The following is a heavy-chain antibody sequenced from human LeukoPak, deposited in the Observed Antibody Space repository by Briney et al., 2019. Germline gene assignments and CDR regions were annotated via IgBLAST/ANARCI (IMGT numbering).Heavy chain of an antibody. CDR1: GFTFSGSA. CDR2: IRSKANSYAT. Sequence: GGSLRLSCAASGFTFSGSAMHWVRQASGKGLEWVGRIRSKANSYATAYAPSVTGRFTISRDDSKNTAYLQMNSLETEDTAVYYCASPYCSDGVCYPGYWGQGALVSVSS. J-gene: IGHJ4*02. CDR3: ASPYCSDGVCYPGY. D-gene: IGHD2-8*01. V-gene: IGHV3-73*01.